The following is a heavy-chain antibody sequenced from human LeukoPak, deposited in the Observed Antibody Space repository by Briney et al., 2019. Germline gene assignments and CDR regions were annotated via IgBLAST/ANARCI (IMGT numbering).Heavy chain of an antibody. CDR2: ISAYNGNT. Sequence: ASVKVSCKASGYTFTSYGISWVRQAPGQGLEWMGWISAYNGNTNYAQKLQGRVTMTTDTSTSTAYMELRSLRSDDTAVYYCASLPGRNYYDSSGYYEPAFDIWGQGTMVTASS. V-gene: IGHV1-18*01. CDR1: GYTFTSYG. J-gene: IGHJ3*02. CDR3: ASLPGRNYYDSSGYYEPAFDI. D-gene: IGHD3-22*01.